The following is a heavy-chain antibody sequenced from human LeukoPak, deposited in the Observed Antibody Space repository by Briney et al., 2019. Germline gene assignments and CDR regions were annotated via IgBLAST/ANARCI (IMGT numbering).Heavy chain of an antibody. Sequence: PGGSLRLSCAASGFSFSNDWMCWVRQAPGKGLEWVANINQDESKKYYVDSVKGRFTISRDNAKNSLYLQMSSLRVEDTAVYYCARDHAYRTDYWGQGTLVTVSS. D-gene: IGHD2-2*01. CDR1: GFSFSNDW. V-gene: IGHV3-7*01. CDR2: INQDESKK. J-gene: IGHJ4*02. CDR3: ARDHAYRTDY.